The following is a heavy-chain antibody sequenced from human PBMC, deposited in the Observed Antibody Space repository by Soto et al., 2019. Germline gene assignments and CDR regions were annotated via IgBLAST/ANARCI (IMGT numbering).Heavy chain of an antibody. CDR3: AGDLYYYGSGSYGY. J-gene: IGHJ4*02. CDR2: ITSSSSYI. D-gene: IGHD3-10*01. Sequence: EVQLVESGGGLVKPGGSLRLSCAASGFTFSSYSMNWVRQAPGKGLEWVSSITSSSSYIYYADSVKGRFTISRDNAKNSLYLQMNSLRAEDTAVYYCAGDLYYYGSGSYGYWGQGTLVTVSS. V-gene: IGHV3-21*01. CDR1: GFTFSSYS.